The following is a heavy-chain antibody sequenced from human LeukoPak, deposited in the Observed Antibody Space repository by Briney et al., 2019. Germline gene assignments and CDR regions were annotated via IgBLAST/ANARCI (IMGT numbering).Heavy chain of an antibody. CDR3: ATGQHPFDI. CDR1: GEPFFTYA. CDR2: INAFSGDT. Sequence: GASVKVSCKAAGEPFFTYAIHWVRQASGQRLEWMGWINAFSGDTKYSQKLQHRVTFTTDTSASTSANPPCMGLNSPRTEKTSVSYCATGQHPFDIWGEGTIVSVSS. V-gene: IGHV1-3*01. D-gene: IGHD7-27*01. J-gene: IGHJ3*02.